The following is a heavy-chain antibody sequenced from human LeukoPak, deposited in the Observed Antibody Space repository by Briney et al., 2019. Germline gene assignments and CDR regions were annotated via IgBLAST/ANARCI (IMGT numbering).Heavy chain of an antibody. CDR2: ISGSGGST. V-gene: IGHV3-23*01. D-gene: IGHD2-2*01. CDR1: GFTFSSYA. CDR3: AKDRGAPAAIMGDYMDV. J-gene: IGHJ6*03. Sequence: GGSLRLSCAVSGFTFSSYAMSWVRQAPGKGLEWVSGISGSGGSTYYADSVKGRFTISRDNSKNTLYLQMNSLRAEDTAVYYCAKDRGAPAAIMGDYMDVWGKGTTVTVSS.